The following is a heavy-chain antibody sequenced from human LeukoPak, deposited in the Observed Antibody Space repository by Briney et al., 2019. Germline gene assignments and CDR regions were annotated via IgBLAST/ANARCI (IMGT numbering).Heavy chain of an antibody. D-gene: IGHD2-8*01. J-gene: IGHJ5*02. CDR1: GGSISSGSYY. CDR2: IYTSGST. CDR3: ATSPGYCTSGVCYT. Sequence: SETLSLTCTVSGGSISSGSYYWSWIRQPAGKGLEWIGRIYTSGSTNYNPSLKSRVTISVDTSKNQFSLKLSSVTAADTAVYYCATSPGYCTSGVCYTWGQGTLVTVSS. V-gene: IGHV4-61*02.